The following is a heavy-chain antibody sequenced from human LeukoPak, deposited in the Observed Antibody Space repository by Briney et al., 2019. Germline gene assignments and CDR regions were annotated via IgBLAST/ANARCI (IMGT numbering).Heavy chain of an antibody. CDR3: VRGAYSSSWLNFDY. D-gene: IGHD6-13*01. CDR1: GFTFSSYA. V-gene: IGHV3-30*04. J-gene: IGHJ4*02. Sequence: PGGSLSLSCAASGFTFSSYAMHWVRQAPGKGLEWVALIPYDGSNKYYADPVKGRFTVSRDNSKNTLYLQMNSLRAEDTAVYYCVRGAYSSSWLNFDYWGQGTLVTVSS. CDR2: IPYDGSNK.